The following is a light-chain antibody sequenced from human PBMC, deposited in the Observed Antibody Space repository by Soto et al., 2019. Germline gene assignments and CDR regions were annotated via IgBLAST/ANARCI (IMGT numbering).Light chain of an antibody. CDR3: YSYAGDVTFV. V-gene: IGLV2-11*01. Sequence: QSALTQPRSVSGSPGQSVTIPCTGTSSDVGGYNYVSWYQQHPGKAPKVLIYDVNQRPSGVPDRFSGSKSGNTASLTISGLQAEDEADYYCYSYAGDVTFVFGGGTQLTVL. CDR2: DVN. J-gene: IGLJ7*01. CDR1: SSDVGGYNY.